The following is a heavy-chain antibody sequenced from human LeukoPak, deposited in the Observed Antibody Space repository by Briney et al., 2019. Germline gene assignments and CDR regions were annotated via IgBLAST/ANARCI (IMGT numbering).Heavy chain of an antibody. Sequence: ASVKVSCKTSGYTFSDSGISWVRQAPGQGLEWMGWNNPYNANTNYAHKLHGSVTMTTDTSTSTAYMELRSLRSDDTAVYYCARVTYCGSWSGYDGYFDYWGQGTLVTVSS. D-gene: IGHD3-3*01. CDR3: ARVTYCGSWSGYDGYFDY. J-gene: IGHJ4*02. V-gene: IGHV1-18*01. CDR1: GYTFSDSG. CDR2: NNPYNANT.